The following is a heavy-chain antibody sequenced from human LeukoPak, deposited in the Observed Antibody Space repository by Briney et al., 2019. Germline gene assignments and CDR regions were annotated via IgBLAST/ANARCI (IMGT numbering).Heavy chain of an antibody. CDR3: AKDPGATGEYYFDY. D-gene: IGHD1-26*01. CDR1: GFTFDDYA. V-gene: IGHV3-9*01. CDR2: ISWNSGSI. Sequence: GRSLRLSCAASGFTFDDYAMHWARQAPGKGLEWVSGISWNSGSIGYADSVKGRFTISRDNAKNSLYLQMNSLRAEDTALYYCAKDPGATGEYYFDYWGQGTLVTVSS. J-gene: IGHJ4*02.